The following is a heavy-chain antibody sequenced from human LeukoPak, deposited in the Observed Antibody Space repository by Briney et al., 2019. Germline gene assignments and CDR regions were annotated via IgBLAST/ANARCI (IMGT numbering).Heavy chain of an antibody. J-gene: IGHJ6*03. CDR2: ISGSGDRT. CDR3: AKKRGMVRVKYHMDV. Sequence: PGGSLRLSCVASGFTLSDYDMTWVRQRPGKGLEWVSFISGSGDRTDYADSVKGRFTISRDNSKNTLYLQLNSLRGEDTAVYYCAKKRGMVRVKYHMDVWGKGTTVTVSS. CDR1: GFTLSDYD. V-gene: IGHV3-23*01. D-gene: IGHD3-10*01.